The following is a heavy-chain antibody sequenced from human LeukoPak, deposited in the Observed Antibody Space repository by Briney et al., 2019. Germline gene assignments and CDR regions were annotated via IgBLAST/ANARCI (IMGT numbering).Heavy chain of an antibody. Sequence: SETLSLTCTVSGGSVSSGSYYWSWIRQPPGKGLEWIGYIYYSGSTNYNPSLKSRVTISVGTSKNQFSLKLSSVTAADTAVYYCARDWDYYGSGSYKFWFDPWGQGTLVTVSS. J-gene: IGHJ5*02. CDR3: ARDWDYYGSGSYKFWFDP. V-gene: IGHV4-61*01. D-gene: IGHD3-10*01. CDR2: IYYSGST. CDR1: GGSVSSGSYY.